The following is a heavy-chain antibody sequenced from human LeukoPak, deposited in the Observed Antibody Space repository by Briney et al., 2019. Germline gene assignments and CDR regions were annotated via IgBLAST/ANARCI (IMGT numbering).Heavy chain of an antibody. Sequence: PSETLSLTCTVSGGSISSSSYYWGWIRQPPGKGLEWIGSIYYSGSTYYNPSLKSRVTISVDTSKNQFSLKLSSVTAADTAVYYCLPNGPNYFMDVWGQGTTVTVSS. V-gene: IGHV4-39*01. CDR2: IYYSGST. J-gene: IGHJ6*03. CDR3: LPNGPNYFMDV. CDR1: GGSISSSSYY. D-gene: IGHD1-1*01.